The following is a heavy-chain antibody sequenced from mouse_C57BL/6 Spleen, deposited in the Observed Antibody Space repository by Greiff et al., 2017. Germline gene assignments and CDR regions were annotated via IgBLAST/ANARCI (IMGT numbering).Heavy chain of an antibody. CDR3: TTAHYYGSSYWYFDV. J-gene: IGHJ1*03. V-gene: IGHV14-4*01. CDR1: GFNIKDDY. CDR2: IDPENGDT. Sequence: DVKLVESGAELVRPGASVKLSCTASGFNIKDDYMHWVKQRPEQGLEWIGWIDPENGDTEYASKFQGKATITADTSSNTAYLQLSSLTSEDTAVYYCTTAHYYGSSYWYFDVWGTGTTVTVSS. D-gene: IGHD1-1*01.